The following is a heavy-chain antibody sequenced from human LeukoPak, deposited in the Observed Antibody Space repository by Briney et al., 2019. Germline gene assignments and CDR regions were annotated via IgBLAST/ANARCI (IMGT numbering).Heavy chain of an antibody. CDR3: ARDSGMDYYDSSGYYYVLLRN. D-gene: IGHD3-22*01. Sequence: VASVTVSCTASGYTFTGYYMHWVRQAPGQGLEWMGWINPNSGGTNYTQKFQGRVTMTRDTSISTAYMELSRLRSDDTAVYYCARDSGMDYYDSSGYYYVLLRNWGQGTLITVSS. J-gene: IGHJ4*02. V-gene: IGHV1-2*02. CDR2: INPNSGGT. CDR1: GYTFTGYY.